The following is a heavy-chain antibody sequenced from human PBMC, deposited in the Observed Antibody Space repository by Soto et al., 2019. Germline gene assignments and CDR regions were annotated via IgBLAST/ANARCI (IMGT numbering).Heavy chain of an antibody. CDR2: INSDGSST. CDR1: GFTFSSYW. Sequence: PGGSLRLSCAASGFTFSSYWMHWVRQAPGKGLVWVSRINSDGSSTSYADSVKGRFTISRDNTKNTLYLQMNSLRAEDTAVYYCARGGGYSYAPATYWGQGTLVTVSS. V-gene: IGHV3-74*01. CDR3: ARGGGYSYAPATY. J-gene: IGHJ4*02. D-gene: IGHD5-18*01.